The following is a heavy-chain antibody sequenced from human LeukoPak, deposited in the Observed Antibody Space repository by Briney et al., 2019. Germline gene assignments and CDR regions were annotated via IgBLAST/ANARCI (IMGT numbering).Heavy chain of an antibody. CDR2: IRGGGGST. CDR3: AAPRLYYDFWSGYY. Sequence: GGSLRLSCAASGFTFSSYAMSWVRQAPGKGLEWVSAIRGGGGSTYYADSVKGRFTISRVNSKNTLYLQMNSLRAEDTAVYYCAAPRLYYDFWSGYYWGQGTLVTVSS. J-gene: IGHJ4*02. CDR1: GFTFSSYA. D-gene: IGHD3-3*01. V-gene: IGHV3-23*01.